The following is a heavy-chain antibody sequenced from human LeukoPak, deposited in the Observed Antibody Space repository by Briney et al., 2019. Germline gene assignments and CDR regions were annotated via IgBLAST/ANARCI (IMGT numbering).Heavy chain of an antibody. D-gene: IGHD4-11*01. CDR2: VYYTGTS. CDR3: ARYSNHVDYFDS. CDR1: GDSVSSHY. V-gene: IGHV4-59*02. J-gene: IGHJ4*02. Sequence: SETLSLTCTVSGDSVSSHYWSWIRQPPGKGLEWIAYVYYTGTSNYNPSLKSRVTISIDTSKNQFSLKLISVTAADTAVYYCARYSNHVDYFDSWGQGTLVTVSS.